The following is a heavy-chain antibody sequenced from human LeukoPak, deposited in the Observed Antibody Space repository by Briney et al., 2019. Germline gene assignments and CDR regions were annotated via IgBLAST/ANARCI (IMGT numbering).Heavy chain of an antibody. Sequence: SETLSLTCTVSGGSISSSSYYWGWIRQPPGKGLEWIGSIYYSGSTYYNPSLKSRVTISVDTSKNQFSLKLSSVTAADTAVYYRAVGTYYYDSSGYYYYFDYWGQGTLVTVSS. D-gene: IGHD3-22*01. J-gene: IGHJ4*02. CDR1: GGSISSSSYY. CDR3: AVGTYYYDSSGYYYYFDY. V-gene: IGHV4-39*01. CDR2: IYYSGST.